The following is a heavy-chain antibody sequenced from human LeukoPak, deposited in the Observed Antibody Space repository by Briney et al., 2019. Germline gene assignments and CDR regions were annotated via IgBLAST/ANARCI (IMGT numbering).Heavy chain of an antibody. Sequence: GGSLRLSCAASGFCFSAYAMTWVRQAPGKGLEWVSSISSRDDRTYYADSAKGRFTISRDNSKNTLYLQMNSLRAEDTALYYCAKVAYDSYGHYYHDYFDFWGQRTLVSVSS. CDR3: AKVAYDSYGHYYHDYFDF. CDR2: ISSRDDRT. V-gene: IGHV3-23*01. CDR1: GFCFSAYA. J-gene: IGHJ4*02. D-gene: IGHD3-22*01.